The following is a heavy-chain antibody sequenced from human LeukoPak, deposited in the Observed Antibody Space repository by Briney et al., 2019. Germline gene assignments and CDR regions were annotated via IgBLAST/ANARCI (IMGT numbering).Heavy chain of an antibody. CDR3: ARARFLAYCGGDCYSGAFDI. V-gene: IGHV4-34*01. J-gene: IGHJ3*02. Sequence: SETLSLTCAVYGGSFSGYYWSWIRQPPGKGLEWIGEINHSGSTNYNPSLKSRVTISVDTSKNQFSLKLSSVTAADTAVYYCARARFLAYCGGDCYSGAFDIWGQGTMVTVSS. CDR1: GGSFSGYY. CDR2: INHSGST. D-gene: IGHD2-21*02.